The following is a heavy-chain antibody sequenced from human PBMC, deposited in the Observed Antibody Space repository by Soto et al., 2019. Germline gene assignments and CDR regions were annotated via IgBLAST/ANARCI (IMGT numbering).Heavy chain of an antibody. D-gene: IGHD2-2*01. CDR3: AKGECSSTSCYYGYYYYMDV. J-gene: IGHJ6*03. CDR2: ISGSGGST. Sequence: GGSLRLSCAASGFTFSSYAMSWVRQAPGKGLEWVSAISGSGGSTYYADSVKGRFTISRDNSKNTLYLQMNSLRAEDTAVYYCAKGECSSTSCYYGYYYYMDVWGKGTTVTVSS. V-gene: IGHV3-23*01. CDR1: GFTFSSYA.